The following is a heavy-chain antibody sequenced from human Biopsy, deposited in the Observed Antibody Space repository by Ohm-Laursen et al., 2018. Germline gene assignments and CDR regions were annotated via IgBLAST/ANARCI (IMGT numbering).Heavy chain of an antibody. CDR1: GYTLTALS. D-gene: IGHD1-1*01. J-gene: IGHJ4*02. CDR2: FAPENGKT. V-gene: IGHV1-24*01. Sequence: ASAKVSCKVSGYTLTALSMHWVRQAPGRGLEWMGGFAPENGKTIYAQKFQVRITMTEDTSTDTAYMELSSLRSEDPAVYYCAADINVWNVNYWGQGTQVTVSS. CDR3: AADINVWNVNY.